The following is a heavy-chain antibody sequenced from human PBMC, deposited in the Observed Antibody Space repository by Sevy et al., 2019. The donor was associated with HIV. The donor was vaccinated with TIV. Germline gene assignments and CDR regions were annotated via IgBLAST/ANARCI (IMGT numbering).Heavy chain of an antibody. D-gene: IGHD6-19*01. V-gene: IGHV4-39*01. J-gene: IGHJ4*02. CDR2: IRYSGST. Sequence: SETLSLTCTVSGASISSSDYYWGWIRQPPGKGLEWTASIRYSGSTFYNPSLKSRVTISADTSNNQFSLKLNSVTAADTAIYYCAGPMLTYNSGWSYYDYWGQGTVVTVSS. CDR1: GASISSSDYY. CDR3: AGPMLTYNSGWSYYDY.